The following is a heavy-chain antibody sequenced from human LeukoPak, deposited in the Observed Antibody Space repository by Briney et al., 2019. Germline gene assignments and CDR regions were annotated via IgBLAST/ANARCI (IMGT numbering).Heavy chain of an antibody. Sequence: AASVKVSCKASGGTFSSYAISWVRQAPGQGLEWMGGIIPIFGTANYAQKFQGRVTITADKSTSTAYMELSSLRSEDAAVYYCASTDGYNNDYYYGMDVWGQGTTVTVSS. CDR1: GGTFSSYA. J-gene: IGHJ6*02. V-gene: IGHV1-69*06. CDR2: IIPIFGTA. D-gene: IGHD5-24*01. CDR3: ASTDGYNNDYYYGMDV.